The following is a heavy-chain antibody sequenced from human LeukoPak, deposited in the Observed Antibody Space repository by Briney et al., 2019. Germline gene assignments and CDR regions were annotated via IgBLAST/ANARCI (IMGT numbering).Heavy chain of an antibody. D-gene: IGHD3-16*01. CDR1: GFTFSSYA. J-gene: IGHJ4*02. Sequence: PGGSLRLSCAASGFTFSSYAMSWVRQAPGKGLEWVSGISGSGGSTKYADSVKGRFTISRDNSKNTLYLQMNSLRAEDTAVYYCAKDRGRTYYEEMDFWGQGTLVTVSS. CDR3: AKDRGRTYYEEMDF. CDR2: ISGSGGST. V-gene: IGHV3-23*01.